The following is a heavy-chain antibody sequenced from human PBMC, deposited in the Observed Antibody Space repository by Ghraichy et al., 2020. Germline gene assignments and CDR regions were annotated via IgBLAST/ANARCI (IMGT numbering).Heavy chain of an antibody. V-gene: IGHV3-30*04. CDR3: ARDYSRFGEIFDY. CDR2: ISYDGSNK. J-gene: IGHJ4*02. Sequence: GGSLRLSCAASGFTFSSYAMHWVRQAPGKGLEWVAVISYDGSNKYYADSVKGRFTISRDNSKNTLYLQMNSLRAEDTAVYYCARDYSRFGEIFDYWGQGTLVTVSS. CDR1: GFTFSSYA. D-gene: IGHD3-10*01.